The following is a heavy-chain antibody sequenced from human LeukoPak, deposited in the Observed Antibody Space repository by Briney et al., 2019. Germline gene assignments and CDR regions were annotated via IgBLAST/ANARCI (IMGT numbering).Heavy chain of an antibody. Sequence: SETLSLTCTVSGYSISSGYYWGWIRQPPGKGLEWIGSIYHSGSTYYNPSLKSRVTISVDTSKNQFSLKLSSVTAADTAVYYCARAGDDYGDYRHDYWGQGTLVTVSS. J-gene: IGHJ4*02. D-gene: IGHD4-17*01. CDR2: IYHSGST. CDR1: GYSISSGYY. V-gene: IGHV4-38-2*02. CDR3: ARAGDDYGDYRHDY.